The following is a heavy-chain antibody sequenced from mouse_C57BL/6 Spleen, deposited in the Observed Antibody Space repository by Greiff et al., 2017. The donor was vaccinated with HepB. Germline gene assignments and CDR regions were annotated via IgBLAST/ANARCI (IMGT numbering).Heavy chain of an antibody. V-gene: IGHV5-6*01. CDR1: GFTFSSYG. CDR2: ISSGGSYT. Sequence: EVKVVESGGDLVKPGGSLKLSCAASGFTFSSYGMSWVRQTPDKRLEWVATISSGGSYTYYPDSVKGRFTISRDNAKNTLYLQMSSLKSEDTAMYYCARQGESRDFDYWGQGTTLTVSS. J-gene: IGHJ2*01. CDR3: ARQGESRDFDY.